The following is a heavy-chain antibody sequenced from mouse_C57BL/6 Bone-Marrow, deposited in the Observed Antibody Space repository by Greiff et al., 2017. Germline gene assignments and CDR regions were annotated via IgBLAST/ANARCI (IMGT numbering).Heavy chain of an antibody. V-gene: IGHV5-4*01. J-gene: IGHJ3*01. Sequence: EVQGVESGGGLVKPGGSLKLSCAASGFTFSSYAMSWVRQTPEKRLEWVATISDGDSYTYYPDNVKGRFTISRDNAKNNLYLQMSHLKSEDTAMYYCAREDDYDEGLAYWGQGTLVTVSA. CDR1: GFTFSSYA. CDR2: ISDGDSYT. D-gene: IGHD2-4*01. CDR3: AREDDYDEGLAY.